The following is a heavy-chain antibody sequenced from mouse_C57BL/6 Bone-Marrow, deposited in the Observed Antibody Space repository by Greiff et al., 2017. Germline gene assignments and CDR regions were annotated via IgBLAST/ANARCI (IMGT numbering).Heavy chain of an antibody. V-gene: IGHV1-72*01. Sequence: QVQLQQPGAELVKPGASVKLSCKASGYTFTSYWMHWVQQRPGRGLEWIGRIDPTSGGTKYTEKFKRKATLTVDQPSSTAHMQLSSLTSEDSAVYYCEMEYYLDYWGQGTTLTVSS. J-gene: IGHJ2*01. CDR2: IDPTSGGT. CDR1: GYTFTSYW. CDR3: EMEYYLDY.